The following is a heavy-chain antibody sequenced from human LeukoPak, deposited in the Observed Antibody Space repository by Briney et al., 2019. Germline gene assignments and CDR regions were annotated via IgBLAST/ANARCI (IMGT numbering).Heavy chain of an antibody. V-gene: IGHV4-59*12. J-gene: IGHJ6*02. CDR2: IYYSGST. CDR3: VATHSYYYGMDV. D-gene: IGHD2-15*01. Sequence: PSETLSLTCTVSGGSISSYYWSWIRQPPGKGLEWIGYIYYSGSTNYNPSLKSRVTISVDTSKNQFSLKLSSVTAADTAVYYCVATHSYYYGMDVWGQGTTVTVSS. CDR1: GGSISSYY.